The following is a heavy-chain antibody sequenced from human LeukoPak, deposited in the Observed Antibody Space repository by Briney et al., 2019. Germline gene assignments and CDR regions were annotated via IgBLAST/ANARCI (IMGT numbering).Heavy chain of an antibody. J-gene: IGHJ6*02. CDR3: ASAQYYGSYGMDV. V-gene: IGHV4-34*01. D-gene: IGHD3-10*01. CDR2: INHSGST. Sequence: SETLSLTCAVYGGSFSGYYWSWIRQPPGKGLEWIGEINHSGSTNYNPSLKSRVTISVDTSKDQFSLKLSSVTAADTAVYCCASAQYYGSYGMDVWGQGTTVTVSS. CDR1: GGSFSGYY.